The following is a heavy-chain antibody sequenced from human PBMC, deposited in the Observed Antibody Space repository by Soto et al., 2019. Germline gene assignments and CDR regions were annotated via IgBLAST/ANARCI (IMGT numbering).Heavy chain of an antibody. CDR1: GFTFSSYA. Sequence: GGSLRLSCAASGFTFSSYAMSWVRQAPGKGLEWVSAISGSGGSTYYADSMKGRFTISRDNSKNTLYLQMNSLRAEDTAVYYCAKGKAGSSMPYYYYGMDVWGQGTTVTVSS. CDR2: ISGSGGST. CDR3: AKGKAGSSMPYYYYGMDV. V-gene: IGHV3-23*01. D-gene: IGHD2-2*01. J-gene: IGHJ6*02.